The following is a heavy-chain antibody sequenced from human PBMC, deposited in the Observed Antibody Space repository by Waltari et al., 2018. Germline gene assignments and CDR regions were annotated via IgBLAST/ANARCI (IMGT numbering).Heavy chain of an antibody. V-gene: IGHV4-34*01. D-gene: IGHD3-10*01. J-gene: IGHJ4*02. CDR1: GGSFSGYY. Sequence: QVQLQQWCAGLLKPSETLSLTCAVYGGSFSGYYWSWIRQPPGKGLEWIGEINHSGSTNDNPSLKSRVTISVDTSKNQFSLKLSSVTAADTAVYYCARGTPSGSYPNWGQGTLVTVSS. CDR3: ARGTPSGSYPN. CDR2: INHSGST.